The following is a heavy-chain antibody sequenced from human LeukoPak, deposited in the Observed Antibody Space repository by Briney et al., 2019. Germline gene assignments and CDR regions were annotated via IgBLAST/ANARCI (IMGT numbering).Heavy chain of an antibody. D-gene: IGHD3-16*01. CDR3: ARGGSSTTYGGGGAFDI. Sequence: ASVKVSCKASGGTFSSYAISWVRQAPGQGLEWMGGIIPIFGTANYAQKFQGRVTITADESTSTAYMELSSLRSEDTAVYYCARGGSSTTYGGGGAFDIWGQGTMVTVSS. V-gene: IGHV1-69*13. CDR2: IIPIFGTA. CDR1: GGTFSSYA. J-gene: IGHJ3*02.